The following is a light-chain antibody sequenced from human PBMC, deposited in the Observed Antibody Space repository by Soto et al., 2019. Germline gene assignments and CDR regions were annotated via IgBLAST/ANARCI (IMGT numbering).Light chain of an antibody. V-gene: IGKV3-20*01. CDR2: DAS. Sequence: EIVLTQSPGTLSLFPGDRATLSCRASQRVSNSYLAWFQQKPGQAPRLLIYDASSRAAGVPDRVSGGGSGTDFTLTISALEPEEFALYFCQQYERPPFAFGQGTRLEI. CDR3: QQYERPPFA. J-gene: IGKJ2*01. CDR1: QRVSNSY.